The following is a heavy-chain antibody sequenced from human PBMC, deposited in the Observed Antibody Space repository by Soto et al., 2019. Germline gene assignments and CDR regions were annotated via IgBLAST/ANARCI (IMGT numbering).Heavy chain of an antibody. CDR3: ARGSIVAPASFDY. CDR1: GGSFSGYY. D-gene: IGHD5-12*01. J-gene: IGHJ4*02. Sequence: SETLSLTCAVYGGSFSGYYWSWIRQPPGKGLEWIGEINHSGSTNYNPSLKSRVTISVDTSKNQFSLKLSSVTAADTAVYYCARGSIVAPASFDYWGEGTLVTVSS. V-gene: IGHV4-34*01. CDR2: INHSGST.